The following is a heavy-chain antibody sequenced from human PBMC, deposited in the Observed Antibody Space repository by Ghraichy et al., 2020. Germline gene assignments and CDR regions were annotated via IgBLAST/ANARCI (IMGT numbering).Heavy chain of an antibody. CDR2: IIPIFGTA. J-gene: IGHJ6*02. CDR3: ARSSGRNRGYYYGMDV. V-gene: IGHV1-69*13. D-gene: IGHD3-22*01. CDR1: GGTFSSYA. Sequence: SVKVSCKASGGTFSSYAISWVRQAPGQGLEWMGGIIPIFGTANYAQKFQGRVTITADESTSTAYMELSSLRSEDTAVYYCARSSGRNRGYYYGMDVWGQGTTVTVSS.